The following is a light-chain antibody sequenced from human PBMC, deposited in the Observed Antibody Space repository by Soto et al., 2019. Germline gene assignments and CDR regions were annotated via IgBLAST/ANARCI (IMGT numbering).Light chain of an antibody. Sequence: EIVLTQSPASLSLSPGERATVSCRASQSVPRHLAWYQQRPGLPPRLLIYDASSRATGVPDRFSGSGSGTDFILTISSLEAEDFAVYYCQQSSNWPPEITFGQGTRLEIK. CDR1: QSVPRH. CDR2: DAS. CDR3: QQSSNWPPEIT. V-gene: IGKV3-11*01. J-gene: IGKJ5*01.